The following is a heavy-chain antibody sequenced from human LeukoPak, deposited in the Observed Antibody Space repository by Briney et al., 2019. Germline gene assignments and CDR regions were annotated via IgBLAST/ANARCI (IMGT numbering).Heavy chain of an antibody. CDR1: GGSLSTYY. V-gene: IGHV4-4*07. CDR2: LYTSGST. D-gene: IGHD3-22*01. Sequence: SETLSLTCTVSGGSLSTYYWSWVRQPAGKGLEWIGRLYTSGSTNYNPSLKSRVTMSVDTSKNHFSLKLSSVTAADTAVYYCARDRVDSSGYYYYYGMDVWGQGTTVTVSS. J-gene: IGHJ6*02. CDR3: ARDRVDSSGYYYYYGMDV.